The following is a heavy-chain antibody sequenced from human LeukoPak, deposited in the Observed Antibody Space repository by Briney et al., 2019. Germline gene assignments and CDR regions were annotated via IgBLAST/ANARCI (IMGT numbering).Heavy chain of an antibody. CDR1: GGSFSGYY. J-gene: IGHJ3*02. Sequence: SETLSLTCAVYGGSFSGYYWSWIRQPPGKGLEWIGEINHSGSINRNPSLKSRVTISVDTSKNQFSLKLSPVTAADTAVYYCARFPYGDFEGSAFDIWGQGTMVTVSS. V-gene: IGHV4-34*01. D-gene: IGHD4-17*01. CDR2: INHSGSI. CDR3: ARFPYGDFEGSAFDI.